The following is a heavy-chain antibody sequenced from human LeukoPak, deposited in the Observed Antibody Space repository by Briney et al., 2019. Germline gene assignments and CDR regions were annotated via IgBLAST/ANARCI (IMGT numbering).Heavy chain of an antibody. CDR3: AKDGRTGYPFDS. CDR2: IGDDGSKK. J-gene: IGHJ4*02. Sequence: GGSLRLSCAASGFTFSGQGMHWVRQAPGKGLEWVTFIGDDGSKKYYADSVKGRFTISRDTSKNTLYLQMNGLRPEDTAVYYCAKDGRTGYPFDSWGQGTLVTVSS. V-gene: IGHV3-30*02. D-gene: IGHD1-1*01. CDR1: GFTFSGQG.